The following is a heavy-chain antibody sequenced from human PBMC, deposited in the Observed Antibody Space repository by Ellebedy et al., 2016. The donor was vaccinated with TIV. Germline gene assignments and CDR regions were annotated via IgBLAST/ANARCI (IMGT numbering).Heavy chain of an antibody. CDR3: ASCNRVRSSAFDI. J-gene: IGHJ3*02. V-gene: IGHV1-46*01. CDR1: GNTFRSFY. CDR2: IDPSGGGP. Sequence: AASVKVSCKAPGNTFRSFYLHWVRQTPGQGLEWMGIIDPSGGGPTYEQKFQGRVTMTRDTSTNTVFMELRGLSFEDTAVYFCASCNRVRSSAFDIWGQGTTVTVAS. D-gene: IGHD6-6*01.